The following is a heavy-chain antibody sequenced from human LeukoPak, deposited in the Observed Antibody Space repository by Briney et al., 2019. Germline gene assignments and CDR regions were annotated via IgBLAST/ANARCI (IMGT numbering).Heavy chain of an antibody. V-gene: IGHV1-18*01. CDR3: ARAPDSGGYYDWFDP. CDR1: GYTFTSYG. D-gene: IGHD3-22*01. Sequence: ASVKVSCKASGYTFTSYGISWVRQAPGQGLEWMGWIRAYNGNTNYAQKLQGRVTMTTDTSTSTAYMELRSLRSDDTAVYYCARAPDSGGYYDWFDPWGQGTLVTVSS. J-gene: IGHJ5*02. CDR2: IRAYNGNT.